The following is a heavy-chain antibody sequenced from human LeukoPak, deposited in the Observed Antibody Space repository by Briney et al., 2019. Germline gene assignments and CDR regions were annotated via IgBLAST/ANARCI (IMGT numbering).Heavy chain of an antibody. CDR1: GYTFTRYD. CDR3: ARVDGSPDY. D-gene: IGHD5-24*01. Sequence: GASVKVSCTASGYTFTRYDINWVRQATGQGLEWMGWINLNSGNTGYAQKFQGRVTTTRDTSIRTAYMEVSSLRSEDTAVYYCARVDGSPDYWGQGTLLTVSS. J-gene: IGHJ4*02. CDR2: INLNSGNT. V-gene: IGHV1-8*03.